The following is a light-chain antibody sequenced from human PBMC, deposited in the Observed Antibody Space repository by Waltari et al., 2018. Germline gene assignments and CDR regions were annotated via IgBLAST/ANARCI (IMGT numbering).Light chain of an antibody. J-gene: IGKJ1*01. CDR1: QKISSY. CDR3: QQTYTTPRT. CDR2: DAS. Sequence: DIQMTQSPSSLPASVDDRVTITCRASQKISSYLNWYQQKPGTAPRLLIYDASRLQSGVPSRFSGSGSGTDFTLTISSLQPEDFGTYYCQQTYTTPRTFGQGTKVETK. V-gene: IGKV1-39*01.